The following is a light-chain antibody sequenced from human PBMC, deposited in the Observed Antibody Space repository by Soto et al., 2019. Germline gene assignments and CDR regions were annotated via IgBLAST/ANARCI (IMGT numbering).Light chain of an antibody. CDR1: QTISNV. V-gene: IGKV1-39*01. J-gene: IGKJ1*01. CDR3: QQGYSTPRT. Sequence: DIQMTQSPSCLSASVGDRVTITCRASQTISNVLNWYQQKPGKAPKLLIYTASGLQSGVPSRFSGSGSETDFTLTITSLQPEDFATYYCQQGYSTPRTFGQGTKVDIK. CDR2: TAS.